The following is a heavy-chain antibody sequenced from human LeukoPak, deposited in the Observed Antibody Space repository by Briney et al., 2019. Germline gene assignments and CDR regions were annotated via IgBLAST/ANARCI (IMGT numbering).Heavy chain of an antibody. CDR3: AKALRDPLDSSGYPKINDY. CDR2: ISGYNGNT. CDR1: GYTFTNYG. J-gene: IGHJ4*02. Sequence: ASVKVSCKASGYTFTNYGISWVRQAPGQGLEWKGWISGYNGNTNYAQKLQGRVTMTTDTSTSTGYMELRSLRSDDTAVYYCAKALRDPLDSSGYPKINDYWGQGTLVTVSS. V-gene: IGHV1-18*01. D-gene: IGHD3-22*01.